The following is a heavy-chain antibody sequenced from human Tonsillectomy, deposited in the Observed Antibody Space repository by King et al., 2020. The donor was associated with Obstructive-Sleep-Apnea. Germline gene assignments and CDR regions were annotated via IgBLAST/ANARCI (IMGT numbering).Heavy chain of an antibody. CDR2: ISGSGGST. CDR3: AKKGAGYYYDSSGYSEWYYFDY. V-gene: IGHV3-23*04. D-gene: IGHD3-22*01. Sequence: QLVQSGGGLVQRGGSLRLSCAASGFTFSSYAMSWVRQAPGKGLEWVSAISGSGGSTYYADYVKGRFTISRDNSKNTLYLQMNSLRAEDTAVYYCAKKGAGYYYDSSGYSEWYYFDYWGQGTLVTVSS. CDR1: GFTFSSYA. J-gene: IGHJ4*02.